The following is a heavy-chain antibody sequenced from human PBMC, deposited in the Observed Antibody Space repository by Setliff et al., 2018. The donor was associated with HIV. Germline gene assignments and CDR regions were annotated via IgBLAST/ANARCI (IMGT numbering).Heavy chain of an antibody. D-gene: IGHD3-3*01. J-gene: IGHJ6*02. CDR3: ARIFGDQGYYYGMDV. Sequence: SETLSLTCTVSGGSTGSYYWSWIRQPPGKGLEWIGYIYYSGSTNYNPSLKSRVTISVDTSKNQFSLKLSSVIAADTAVYYCARIFGDQGYYYGMDVWGQGTTVTVSS. CDR1: GGSTGSYY. CDR2: IYYSGST. V-gene: IGHV4-59*01.